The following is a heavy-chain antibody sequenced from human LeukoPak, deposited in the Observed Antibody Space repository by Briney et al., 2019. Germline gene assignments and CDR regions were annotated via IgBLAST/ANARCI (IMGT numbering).Heavy chain of an antibody. J-gene: IGHJ4*02. V-gene: IGHV3-23*01. Sequence: GGSLRLSCAASGFTFSSYGMHWVRQAPGKGLEWVSAISGSGGSTYYADSVKGRFTISRDNSKNTLYLQMNSLRAEDTAVYYCAKGHLYYYGSGSSHNTPAFDYWGQGTLVTASS. CDR2: ISGSGGST. D-gene: IGHD3-10*01. CDR1: GFTFSSYG. CDR3: AKGHLYYYGSGSSHNTPAFDY.